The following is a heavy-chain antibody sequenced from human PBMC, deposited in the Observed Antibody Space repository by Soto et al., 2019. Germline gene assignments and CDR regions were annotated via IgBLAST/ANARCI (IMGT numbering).Heavy chain of an antibody. CDR1: GYTFASYG. V-gene: IGHV1-18*01. CDR3: ARARTGSVHAYYFDY. D-gene: IGHD1-1*01. CDR2: ISAYNGNT. Sequence: ASVKVSCKASGYTFASYGISWVRQAPRQGLEWMGWISAYNGNTNYAQKLQGRVTMTTDTSTSTAYMELRSLRSDDTAVYYCARARTGSVHAYYFDYWGQGTLVTVSS. J-gene: IGHJ4*02.